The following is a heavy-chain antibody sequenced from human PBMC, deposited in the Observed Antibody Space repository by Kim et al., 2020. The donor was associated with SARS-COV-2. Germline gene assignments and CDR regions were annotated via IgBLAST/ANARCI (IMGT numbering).Heavy chain of an antibody. Sequence: SETLSLTCTVSGGSISSSSYYWGWIRQPPGKGLEWIGSIYYSGSTYYNPSLKSRVTISVDTSKNQFSLKLSSVTAADTAVYYCARPASFEANEVVAATSDDYWGQGTLVTVSS. CDR1: GGSISSSSYY. CDR3: ARPASFEANEVVAATSDDY. D-gene: IGHD2-15*01. J-gene: IGHJ4*02. CDR2: IYYSGST. V-gene: IGHV4-39*01.